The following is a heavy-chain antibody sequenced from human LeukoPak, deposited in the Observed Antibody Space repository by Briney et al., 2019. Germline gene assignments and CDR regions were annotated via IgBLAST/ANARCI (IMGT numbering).Heavy chain of an antibody. D-gene: IGHD1-7*01. CDR2: IYPGDSHT. J-gene: IGHJ4*02. V-gene: IGHV5-51*01. CDR1: GYSFTSYW. Sequence: GEAPKLPCKGSGYSFTSYWLGWVRQMPGKGLEWVGSIYPGDSHTRYSPSFQGHVTISADKSISTAYLQWSSLKASDTAMYYCARQESGGTTPWGQGTLVTVSS. CDR3: ARQESGGTTP.